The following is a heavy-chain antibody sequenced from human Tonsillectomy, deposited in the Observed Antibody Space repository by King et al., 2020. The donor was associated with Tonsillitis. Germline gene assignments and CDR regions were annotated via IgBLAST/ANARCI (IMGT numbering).Heavy chain of an antibody. D-gene: IGHD6-13*01. CDR3: AKLDSSNWNPAD. Sequence: VQLVESGGGLVQPGGSLRLSCSASGFTFSSCAMSWVRQAPGKGLAWVSAISGSGVITYYADSVKGRFTISRDNSKNTRYLQMNSLRAEDTAVYYCAKLDSSNWNPADWGQGTLVTVSS. CDR1: GFTFSSCA. CDR2: ISGSGVIT. V-gene: IGHV3-23*04. J-gene: IGHJ4*02.